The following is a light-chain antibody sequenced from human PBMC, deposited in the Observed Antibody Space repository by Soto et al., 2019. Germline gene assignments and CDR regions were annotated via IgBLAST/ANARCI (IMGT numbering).Light chain of an antibody. CDR3: QQRSYWPT. CDR1: QSVSSY. CDR2: DAS. V-gene: IGKV3-11*01. J-gene: IGKJ1*01. Sequence: EIVLTQSPATLSLSPGERATLSCRASQSVSSYLAWYQQKPGQAPRLLIYDASNRATGIPARFSGSGSGTDFTLTISGLEPEDFAVYYCQQRSYWPTFGQGTKVEIK.